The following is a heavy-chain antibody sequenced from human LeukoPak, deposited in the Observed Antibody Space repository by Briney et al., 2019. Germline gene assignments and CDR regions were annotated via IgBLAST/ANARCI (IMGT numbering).Heavy chain of an antibody. D-gene: IGHD6-13*01. CDR2: IYYSGST. CDR3: ASRVYSSSWYRPGGYYYYGMDV. CDR1: GGSVSSGSYY. Sequence: SETLSLTCTVSGGSVSSGSYYWSWIRQPPGKGLERIGYIYYSGSTNYNPSLKSRVTISVDTSKNQFSLKLSSVTAADTAVYYCASRVYSSSWYRPGGYYYYGMDVWGQGTTVTVSS. J-gene: IGHJ6*02. V-gene: IGHV4-61*01.